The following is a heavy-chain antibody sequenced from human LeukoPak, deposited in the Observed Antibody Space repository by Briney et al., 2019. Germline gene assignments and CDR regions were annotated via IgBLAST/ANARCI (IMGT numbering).Heavy chain of an antibody. CDR3: ARGDGYNRELDY. J-gene: IGHJ4*02. V-gene: IGHV3-53*01. Sequence: GGSLRLSCAASGFTVSSNYMSWVRQAPGKGLEWASVIYSGGSTYYADSVKGRFTISRDNSKNTLYLQMNSLRAEDTAVYYCARGDGYNRELDYWGQGTLVTVSS. CDR2: IYSGGST. CDR1: GFTVSSNY. D-gene: IGHD5-24*01.